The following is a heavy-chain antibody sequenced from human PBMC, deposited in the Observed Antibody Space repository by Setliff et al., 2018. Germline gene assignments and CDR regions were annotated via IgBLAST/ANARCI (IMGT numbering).Heavy chain of an antibody. CDR2: IIPIFGTA. V-gene: IGHV1-69*05. CDR3: ARLGVGATTGKSYYFDY. D-gene: IGHD1-26*01. Sequence: ASVKVSCKASGYTFTSYGISWVRQAPGQGLEWMGGIIPIFGTANYAQKFQGRVTITTDESTSTAYMELSSLRSEDTAVYYCARLGVGATTGKSYYFDYWGQGTLVTVSS. CDR1: GYTFTSYG. J-gene: IGHJ4*02.